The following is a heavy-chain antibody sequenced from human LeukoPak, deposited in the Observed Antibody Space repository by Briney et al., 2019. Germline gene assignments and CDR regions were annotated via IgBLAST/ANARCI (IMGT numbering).Heavy chain of an antibody. CDR3: AREAWTIWLGDPERYFEY. D-gene: IGHD3-10*01. CDR2: IKQDGSEK. J-gene: IGHJ4*02. CDR1: GFTFSSYW. V-gene: IGHV3-7*01. Sequence: GGSLRLSCAASGFTFSSYWMSWVRQAPGKGLEWVANIKQDGSEKYYVDSVKGRFTISRDNAKNSLYLQMNSLRAEDTAVYYCAREAWTIWLGDPERYFEYWGQGSLVTVSS.